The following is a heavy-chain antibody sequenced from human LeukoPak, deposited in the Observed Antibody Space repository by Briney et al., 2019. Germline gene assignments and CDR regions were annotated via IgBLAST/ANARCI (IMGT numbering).Heavy chain of an antibody. D-gene: IGHD3-3*01. CDR3: SRVSDFWSGNWFDP. Sequence: SVKVSCKASGGTFSSYAISWVRQAPGQGLEWMGGIIPIFGTANYAQKFQGRVTITTDESTSTAYMELSSLRSGDTAVYYCSRVSDFWSGNWFDPWGQGTLVTVSS. V-gene: IGHV1-69*05. J-gene: IGHJ5*02. CDR2: IIPIFGTA. CDR1: GGTFSSYA.